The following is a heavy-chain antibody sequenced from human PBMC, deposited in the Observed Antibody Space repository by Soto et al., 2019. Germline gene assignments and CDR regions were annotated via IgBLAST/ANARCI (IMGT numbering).Heavy chain of an antibody. CDR2: IYYTGRT. CDR3: AREVSSYGSRSLDS. V-gene: IGHV4-59*02. D-gene: IGHD5-18*01. Sequence: QVQLQESGPGLVKPSEILSRTCTVSVGSVRGSYWTWIRQPPGKGLEWIGYIYYTGRTTYHPSLKRRVAISVDTSENQSSLKLSSVTASDTAVYYCAREVSSYGSRSLDSGGQGTLVPVPP. J-gene: IGHJ4*02. CDR1: VGSVRGSY.